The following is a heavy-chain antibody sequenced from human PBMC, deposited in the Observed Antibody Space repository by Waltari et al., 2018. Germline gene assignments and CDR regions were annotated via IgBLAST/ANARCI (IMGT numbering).Heavy chain of an antibody. D-gene: IGHD3-10*02. CDR3: ATVKTNMFGSVSHFDD. CDR2: VYYSGRP. V-gene: IGHV4-39*01. Sequence: QLQLWESGPGLLKPSETLSLTCTVSGGLIISSGHYWGWIRQAPGKGLEGSGLVYYSGRPGYNPRLRSRAAISVDTSKNQFSRELNSVTAADTAVYYCATVKTNMFGSVSHFDDWGQGTLVTVSS. CDR1: GGLIISSGHY. J-gene: IGHJ4*02.